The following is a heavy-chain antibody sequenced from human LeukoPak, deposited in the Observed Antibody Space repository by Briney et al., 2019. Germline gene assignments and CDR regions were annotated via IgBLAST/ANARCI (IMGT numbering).Heavy chain of an antibody. CDR3: ARAERITMIVVPGGAFDI. J-gene: IGHJ3*02. Sequence: GGSLRLSCAASGFTFSSYAMHWVRQAPGKGLEYVSATSSNGGSTYYANSVKGRFTISRDNSKNTLYLQMGSLRAEDMAVYYCARAERITMIVVPGGAFDIWGQGTMVTVSS. D-gene: IGHD3-22*01. CDR1: GFTFSSYA. CDR2: TSSNGGST. V-gene: IGHV3-64*01.